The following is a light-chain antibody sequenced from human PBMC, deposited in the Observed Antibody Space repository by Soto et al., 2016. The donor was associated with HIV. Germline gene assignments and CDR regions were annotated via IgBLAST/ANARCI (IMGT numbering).Light chain of an antibody. CDR2: KAS. V-gene: IGKV1-5*03. CDR1: QSINSY. Sequence: DIQMTQSPSSLSASVGDRVTITCQASQSINSYLNWYQQKPGKAPKLLIYKASSLASGVPSRFSGSGSGTEFTLTISSLQPDDCATYYCQQYKSYPYTFGQGTKLEVK. J-gene: IGKJ2*01. CDR3: QQYKSYPYT.